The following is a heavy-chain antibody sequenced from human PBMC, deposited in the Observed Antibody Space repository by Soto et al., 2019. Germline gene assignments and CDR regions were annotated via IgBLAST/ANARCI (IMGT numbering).Heavy chain of an antibody. CDR2: ISGGGDAT. CDR3: ARKILGSTSRPNYWYFDL. Sequence: EVQLLESGGGLVQPGGSLRLSCAGSGFTFINHAMNWVRQAPGKGLGWVSSISGGGDATFFGDSVRGRFTISRDNSKNTVTLQMNRLGVDGTAVYYCARKILGSTSRPNYWYFDLWGRGTLVTVSP. D-gene: IGHD2-2*01. CDR1: GFTFINHA. V-gene: IGHV3-23*01. J-gene: IGHJ2*01.